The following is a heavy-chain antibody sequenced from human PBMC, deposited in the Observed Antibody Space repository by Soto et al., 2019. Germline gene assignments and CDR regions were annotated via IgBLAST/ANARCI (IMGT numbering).Heavy chain of an antibody. CDR1: GLTFSRYW. V-gene: IGHV3-7*01. J-gene: IGHJ4*02. Sequence: EVQLVESGGGLVQPGGSLRLSCVGSGLTFSRYWMSWVRQAPGKGLEWVANIKQDGSEKYYVDSVKGRFTISRDNAENSLYLQMNSLRADDTAVYYCAREPYYDFWSGYSHWDYWGQGTLVTVSS. D-gene: IGHD3-3*01. CDR3: AREPYYDFWSGYSHWDY. CDR2: IKQDGSEK.